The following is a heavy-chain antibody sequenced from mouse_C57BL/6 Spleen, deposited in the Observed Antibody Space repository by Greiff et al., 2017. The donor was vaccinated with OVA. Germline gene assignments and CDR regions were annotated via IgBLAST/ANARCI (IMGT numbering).Heavy chain of an antibody. CDR1: GYTFTDYY. J-gene: IGHJ2*01. D-gene: IGHD2-2*01. Sequence: VQLQQSGPELVKPGASVKISCKASGYTFTDYYINWVKQRPGQGLEWIGWIFPGSGSTYYNEKFKGKAILTVDKSSSTAYMLLSILTSEDAAVYFCARRGYDVVDYWGQGTTLTVSS. CDR2: IFPGSGST. V-gene: IGHV1-75*01. CDR3: ARRGYDVVDY.